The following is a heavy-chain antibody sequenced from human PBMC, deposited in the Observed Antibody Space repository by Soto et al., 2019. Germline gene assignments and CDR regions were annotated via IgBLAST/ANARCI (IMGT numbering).Heavy chain of an antibody. Sequence: EERLVQSGGGLVQPGGSLRLSCAASGFSVGGNYMSWVRQAPGKELELVSLIYSGGNPFYADSMKGRFTLSRDNSNNMLYLQMDSLRAEDTAVYYCARGPNSDCWGQGTLVIVSS. CDR1: GFSVGGNY. V-gene: IGHV3-53*01. J-gene: IGHJ4*02. D-gene: IGHD2-21*01. CDR2: IYSGGNP. CDR3: ARGPNSDC.